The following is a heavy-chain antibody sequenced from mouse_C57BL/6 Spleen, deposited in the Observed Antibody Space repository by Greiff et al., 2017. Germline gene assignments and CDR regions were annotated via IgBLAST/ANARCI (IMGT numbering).Heavy chain of an antibody. D-gene: IGHD1-1*01. Sequence: VQLQQPGPELVKPGASVKISCKASGYSFTGYFMNWVMQSHGKSLEWIGRINPYNGDTFYNQKFKGKATLTVDKSSSTAHMRLRSLTSEDSAVYYCARGYYGSSYDWYFDVWGTGTTLTVSS. J-gene: IGHJ1*03. V-gene: IGHV1-20*01. CDR1: GYSFTGYF. CDR3: ARGYYGSSYDWYFDV. CDR2: INPYNGDT.